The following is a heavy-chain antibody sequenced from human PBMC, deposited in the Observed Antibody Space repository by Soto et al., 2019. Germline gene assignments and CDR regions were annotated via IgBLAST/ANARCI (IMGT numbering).Heavy chain of an antibody. CDR2: IKSETGGGTA. V-gene: IGHV3-15*07. CDR1: GFTFNDAW. J-gene: IGHJ5*02. D-gene: IGHD3-22*01. CDR3: APEYYDSSGLVT. Sequence: EVQLVESGGGLVKPGGSLSLSGVASGFTFNDAWMNWVRQAPGKGLEWVGRIKSETGGGTADYVATVKGRSTIYRDDSNNTLYLQLNSLETEHTAVYDCAPEYYDSSGLVTWGRGTLVTVSS.